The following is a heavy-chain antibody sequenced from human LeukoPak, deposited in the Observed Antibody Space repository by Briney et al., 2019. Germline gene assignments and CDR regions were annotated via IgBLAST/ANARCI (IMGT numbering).Heavy chain of an antibody. CDR1: GGSISSYN. CDR2: IYYNGNT. D-gene: IGHD5-12*01. V-gene: IGHV4-59*01. J-gene: IGHJ5*01. CDR3: VRGPTTFDS. Sequence: SETLSLTCTVSGGSISSYNWSWIRHPPRQGLELMGNIYYNGNTNYNPSLTRRSTMAVDTSKNQFSLTLSSVTAAATDVNYCVRGPTTFDSWGQGTLVTVAS.